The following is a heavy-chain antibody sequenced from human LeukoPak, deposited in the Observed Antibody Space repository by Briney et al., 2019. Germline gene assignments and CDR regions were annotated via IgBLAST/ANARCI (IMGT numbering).Heavy chain of an antibody. V-gene: IGHV3-30*02. CDR1: GFTFSSYG. CDR2: IRYDGSNK. CDR3: ARPAARPPPSDAFDI. D-gene: IGHD6-6*01. J-gene: IGHJ3*02. Sequence: PGGSLRLSCAASGFTFSSYGMHWVRQAPGKGLEWVAFIRYDGSNKYYADSVKGRFTISRDNSKNTLYLQMNSLRAEDTAVYYCARPAARPPPSDAFDIWGQGTMVTVSS.